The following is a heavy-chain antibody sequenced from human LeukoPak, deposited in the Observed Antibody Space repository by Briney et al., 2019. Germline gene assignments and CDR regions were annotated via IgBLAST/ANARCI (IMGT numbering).Heavy chain of an antibody. J-gene: IGHJ3*02. V-gene: IGHV3-23*01. Sequence: GGSLRLSCAASGFTFSSYAMSWVRQAPGEGLEWVSAISGSGGSTYYADSVKGRFTISRDNSKNTLYLQMNSLRAEDTAVYYCAEALYYGSIAFDIWGQGTMVTVSS. CDR3: AEALYYGSIAFDI. CDR2: ISGSGGST. D-gene: IGHD3-10*01. CDR1: GFTFSSYA.